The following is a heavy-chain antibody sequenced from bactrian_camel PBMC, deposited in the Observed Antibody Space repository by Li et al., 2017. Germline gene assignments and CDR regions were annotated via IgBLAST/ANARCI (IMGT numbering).Heavy chain of an antibody. CDR2: MRTNSDST. D-gene: IGHD1*01. J-gene: IGHJ4*01. CDR1: GFTFRSYD. Sequence: VQLVESGGGLVQPGGTLKLSCATSGFTFRSYDMSWVRQAPGKGLEWVSTMRTNSDSTSYADSVKGRFTISQDSAENKLTLQMNNLEIEDTAQYYCARGRETQPGGYCRMYEDWGQGTQVTVS. CDR3: ARGRETQPGGYCRMYED. V-gene: IGHV3S40*01.